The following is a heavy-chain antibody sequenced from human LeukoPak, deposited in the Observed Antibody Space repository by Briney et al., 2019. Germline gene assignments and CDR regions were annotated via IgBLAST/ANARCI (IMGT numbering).Heavy chain of an antibody. D-gene: IGHD3-22*01. CDR2: IYTSGST. J-gene: IGHJ2*01. Sequence: SQTLSLTCTVSGGSISSGSYYWSWIRQPAGKGLEWIGRIYTSGSTNYNPSLKSRVTMSVDTSMNQFSLRLTSVTAADTALYYCARHKVHGQAVIVVVPSPDWFFDLWGRGTLVAVSS. CDR3: ARHKVHGQAVIVVVPSPDWFFDL. CDR1: GGSISSGSYY. V-gene: IGHV4-61*02.